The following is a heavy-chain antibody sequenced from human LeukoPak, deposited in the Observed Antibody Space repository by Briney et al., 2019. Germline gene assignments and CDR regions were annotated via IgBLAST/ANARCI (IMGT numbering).Heavy chain of an antibody. CDR1: GFTFSSYW. CDR3: ARVDLRYGWFDP. CDR2: ISGSGGST. Sequence: GGSLRLSCAASGFTFSSYWMSWIRQGPGKGLEWVSAISGSGGSTYYADSVKGRFTISRDNSKNTLYLQMNSLRAEDTAVYYCARVDLRYGWFDPWGQGTLVTVSS. V-gene: IGHV3-23*01. J-gene: IGHJ5*02. D-gene: IGHD4-17*01.